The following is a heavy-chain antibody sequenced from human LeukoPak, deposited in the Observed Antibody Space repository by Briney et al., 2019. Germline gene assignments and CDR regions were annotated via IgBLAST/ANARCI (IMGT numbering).Heavy chain of an antibody. V-gene: IGHV3-23*01. CDR1: GFTFSSYA. CDR2: ISGSGGST. J-gene: IGHJ4*02. Sequence: GGSLRLSCAASGFTFSSYAMSWVRQAPGKGLEWVSAISGSGGSTYYADSVKGRFTISRDNSKNTLYLQMNSLRAEDTAVYYCASPSPLSMITFGGVFDYWGQGTLVTVSS. D-gene: IGHD3-16*01. CDR3: ASPSPLSMITFGGVFDY.